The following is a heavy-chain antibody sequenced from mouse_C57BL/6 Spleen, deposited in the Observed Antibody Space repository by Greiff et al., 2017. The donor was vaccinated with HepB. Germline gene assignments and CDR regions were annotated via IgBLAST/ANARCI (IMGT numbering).Heavy chain of an antibody. Sequence: VQLQQPGAELVKPGASVKLSCKASGYTFTSYWMQWVKQRPGQGLEWIGEIDPSDSYTNYNQKFKGKATLTVDTSSSTAYMQLSSLTSEDSAVYYCARGGIYYGSRYFDVWGTGTTVTVSS. CDR2: IDPSDSYT. CDR1: GYTFTSYW. D-gene: IGHD1-1*01. V-gene: IGHV1-50*01. CDR3: ARGGIYYGSRYFDV. J-gene: IGHJ1*03.